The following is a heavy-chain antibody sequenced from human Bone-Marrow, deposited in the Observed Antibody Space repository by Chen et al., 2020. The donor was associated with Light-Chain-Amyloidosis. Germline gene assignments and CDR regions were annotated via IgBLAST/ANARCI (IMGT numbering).Heavy chain of an antibody. J-gene: IGHJ4*02. Sequence: QVQLVDSGGGVVQPGRSLRLSCVSSGFIFSDYAIHWVRQAPGKGREWVALISKDGRNDLDADYVKGRFTVSRENSKNTLYVQMNSLRAEDTAVYYCAREFGRHCSGGNCYSGYFDYWGQGTLVTVSS. V-gene: IGHV3-30*01. CDR3: AREFGRHCSGGNCYSGYFDY. CDR2: ISKDGRND. CDR1: GFIFSDYA. D-gene: IGHD2-15*01.